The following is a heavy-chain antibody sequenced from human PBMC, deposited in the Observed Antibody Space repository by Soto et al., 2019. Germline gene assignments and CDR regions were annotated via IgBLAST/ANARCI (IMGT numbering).Heavy chain of an antibody. Sequence: QVQLVQSGGEVKKPGASVKVSCKASGYTFKTYGISWVRQAPGQGLEWMGWISTYNGNTNYAQKLQDRITMTIDTSTSTAYMELRSLKSDDTAVYYCAREDYYDSSGYLPVRYYFGMDVWGQGTTVTVSS. V-gene: IGHV1-18*01. D-gene: IGHD3-22*01. CDR3: AREDYYDSSGYLPVRYYFGMDV. CDR2: ISTYNGNT. J-gene: IGHJ6*02. CDR1: GYTFKTYG.